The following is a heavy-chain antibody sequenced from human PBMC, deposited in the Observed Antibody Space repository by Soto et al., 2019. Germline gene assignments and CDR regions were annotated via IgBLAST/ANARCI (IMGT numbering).Heavy chain of an antibody. CDR3: ARDYCSGGSCYSAGFYFDY. D-gene: IGHD2-15*01. J-gene: IGHJ4*02. CDR2: ISSSSSYI. Sequence: EVHLVESGGGLVKPGGSLRLSCAASGFTFSSYSINWVRQAPGKGLEWVLSISSSSSYIYYADSVKGRFTISRDNAKNSLYLQMNSLRAEDTAVYYCARDYCSGGSCYSAGFYFDYWGQGTLVTVSS. CDR1: GFTFSSYS. V-gene: IGHV3-21*01.